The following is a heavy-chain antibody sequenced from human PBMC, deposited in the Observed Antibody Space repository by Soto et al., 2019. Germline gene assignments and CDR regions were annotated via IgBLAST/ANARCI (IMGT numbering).Heavy chain of an antibody. CDR2: ISSSSSYI. J-gene: IGHJ4*02. D-gene: IGHD3-3*01. V-gene: IGHV3-21*01. Sequence: GGSLRLSCAASGFTFSSYSMNWVRQAPGKGLEWVSSISSSSSYIYYADSVKGRFTISRDNAKNSLYLQMNSLRAEDTAVYYCARDPPHYDFWSGYFLYYFDYWGQGTLVTVSS. CDR3: ARDPPHYDFWSGYFLYYFDY. CDR1: GFTFSSYS.